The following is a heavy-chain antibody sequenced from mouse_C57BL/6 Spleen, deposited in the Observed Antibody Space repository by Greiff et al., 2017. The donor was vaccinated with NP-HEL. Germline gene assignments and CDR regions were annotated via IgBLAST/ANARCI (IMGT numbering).Heavy chain of an antibody. Sequence: QVQLKQPGAELVRPGSSVKLSCKASGYTFTSYWMDWVKQRPGQGLEWIGNIYPSDSETHYNQKFKDKATLTVDKSSSTAYMQLSSLTSEDSAVYYCARRHIYDGYYAYFDVWGTGTTVTVSS. CDR2: IYPSDSET. CDR3: ARRHIYDGYYAYFDV. J-gene: IGHJ1*03. V-gene: IGHV1-61*01. CDR1: GYTFTSYW. D-gene: IGHD2-3*01.